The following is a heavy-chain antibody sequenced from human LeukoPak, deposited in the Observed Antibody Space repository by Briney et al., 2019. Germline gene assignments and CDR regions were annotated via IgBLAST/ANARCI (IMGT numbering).Heavy chain of an antibody. J-gene: IGHJ4*02. Sequence: GGSLRLSCAASGFTFSSYSMNWVRQAPGKGLEWVSSISSSSSYIYYADSVKGRFTISRDNAKNSLYLQMNSLRAEDTAVYYCAREISGYDDYYFDYWGQGTLVTVSS. CDR1: GFTFSSYS. D-gene: IGHD5-12*01. CDR2: ISSSSSYI. CDR3: AREISGYDDYYFDY. V-gene: IGHV3-21*01.